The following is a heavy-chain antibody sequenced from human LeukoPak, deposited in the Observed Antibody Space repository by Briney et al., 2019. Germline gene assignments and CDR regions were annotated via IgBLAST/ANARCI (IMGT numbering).Heavy chain of an antibody. CDR1: GGPISSYY. V-gene: IGHV4-59*08. J-gene: IGHJ3*02. CDR2: IYYSGST. CDR3: ARHSPGPEYYHDSSGYHLGTFDI. D-gene: IGHD3-22*01. Sequence: PSETLSLTCTVSGGPISSYYWSWLRQPPGKALEWIGYIYYSGSTNYNPSLKSRVTISVDTPKNQFSLKLSSVTAADTAVYYCARHSPGPEYYHDSSGYHLGTFDIWGQGTMVTVSS.